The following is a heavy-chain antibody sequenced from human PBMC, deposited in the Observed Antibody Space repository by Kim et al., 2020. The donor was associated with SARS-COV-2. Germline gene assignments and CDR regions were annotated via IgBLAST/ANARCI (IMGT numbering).Heavy chain of an antibody. J-gene: IGHJ4*02. CDR3: ARERYNWNPDFDY. D-gene: IGHD1-1*01. CDR2: ISSSSSYI. V-gene: IGHV3-21*01. CDR1: GFTFSSYS. Sequence: GGSLRLSCAASGFTFSSYSMNWVRQAPGKGLEWVSSISSSSSYIYYADSVKGRFTISRDNAKNSLYLQMNSLRAEDTAVYYCARERYNWNPDFDYWGQGTLVTVSS.